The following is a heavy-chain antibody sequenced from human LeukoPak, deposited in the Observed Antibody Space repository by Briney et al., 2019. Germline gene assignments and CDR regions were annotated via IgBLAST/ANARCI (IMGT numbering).Heavy chain of an antibody. CDR1: GGSISSGSYY. J-gene: IGHJ5*02. CDR2: IYTSGST. CDR3: ARDRGWFDP. V-gene: IGHV4-61*02. Sequence: SQTLSLTCTVSGGSISSGSYYWSWIRQPAGKGLEWIGRIYTSGSTNYNPSLKSRVTISVDTSKNQFSLKLSSVTVADTAVYYCARDRGWFDPWGQGTLVTVSS.